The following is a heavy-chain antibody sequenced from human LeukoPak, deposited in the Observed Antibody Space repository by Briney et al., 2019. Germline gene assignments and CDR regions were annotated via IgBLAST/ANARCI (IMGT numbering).Heavy chain of an antibody. CDR3: ARGRRGLWFGETPYYFDY. J-gene: IGHJ4*02. V-gene: IGHV1-69*13. Sequence: SVKVSCKASGGTFSSYVISWVRQAPGQGLEWMGGIIPIFGTANYAQKFQGRVTITADESTSTAYMELSSLRSEDTAVYYCARGRRGLWFGETPYYFDYWGQGTLVTVSS. CDR1: GGTFSSYV. D-gene: IGHD3-10*01. CDR2: IIPIFGTA.